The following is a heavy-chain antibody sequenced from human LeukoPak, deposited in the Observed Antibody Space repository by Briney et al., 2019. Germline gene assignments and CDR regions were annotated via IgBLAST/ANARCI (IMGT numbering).Heavy chain of an antibody. CDR2: IYYSGST. Sequence: SETLSLTCSVSGGSISSYYWSWIRQPPGKGLEWIGNIYYSGSTNYNPSLKSRVTISVDTSKNQFSLKLSSVTAADTAVYYCARNRYPGDYFDYWGQGTLVTVSS. CDR3: ARNRYPGDYFDY. J-gene: IGHJ4*02. CDR1: GGSISSYY. D-gene: IGHD1-14*01. V-gene: IGHV4-59*12.